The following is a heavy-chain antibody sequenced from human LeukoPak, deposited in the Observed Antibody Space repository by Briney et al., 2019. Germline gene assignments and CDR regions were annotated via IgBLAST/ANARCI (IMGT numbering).Heavy chain of an antibody. J-gene: IGHJ6*03. V-gene: IGHV4-61*01. Sequence: SETLSLTCTVSGGSISSGSYYWSWIRQPPGKGLEWIGYIYYSGSTNYNPSLKSRVTISVDTSKNQFSLKLSSVTAADTAVYYCARGAPIAAAGDGHYYYYMDVWGKGTTVTVSS. CDR3: ARGAPIAAAGDGHYYYYMDV. CDR1: GGSISSGSYY. CDR2: IYYSGST. D-gene: IGHD6-13*01.